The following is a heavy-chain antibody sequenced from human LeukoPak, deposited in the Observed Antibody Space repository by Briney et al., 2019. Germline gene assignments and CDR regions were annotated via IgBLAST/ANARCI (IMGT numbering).Heavy chain of an antibody. V-gene: IGHV3-74*01. J-gene: IGHJ6*02. CDR2: INSDGSST. Sequence: GGSLRLSCAASGFTFSSYWMHWVRQAPGKGLVWVSRINSDGSSTSYADSVKGRFTISRDNAKNTLYLQMNSLRAEDTAVYYCARTSQTYYYYGMDVWGQGTTVTLSS. CDR3: ARTSQTYYYYGMDV. CDR1: GFTFSSYW.